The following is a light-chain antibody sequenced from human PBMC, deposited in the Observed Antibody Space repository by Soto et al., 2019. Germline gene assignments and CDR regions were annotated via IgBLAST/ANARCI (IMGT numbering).Light chain of an antibody. J-gene: IGLJ2*01. CDR2: GNT. Sequence: QSVLTQPPSVSAAPGQRVTISCTGSSSNIGAGYDVHWYQQLPGRAPKLLIYGNTNRPSGVPDRFSGSKSGTSASLAITGLQAEDEADYYCLSFDSSLSVVFGGGTKLTVL. V-gene: IGLV1-40*01. CDR3: LSFDSSLSVV. CDR1: SSNIGAGYD.